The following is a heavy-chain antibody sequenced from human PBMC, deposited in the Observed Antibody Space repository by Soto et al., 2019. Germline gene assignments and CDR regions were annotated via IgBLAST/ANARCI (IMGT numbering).Heavy chain of an antibody. Sequence: QVQLVQSGAEVKKPGASVKVSCKASGYTFTGYYMHWVRQAPGQGIEWMGWINPNSGGTNYAQTFQGWVTMSRYTSISTAYMELSRLRSDDTAVYYCARAAGSGYSSSWSAPDACEIWGQGTMVTVSS. J-gene: IGHJ3*02. CDR1: GYTFTGYY. CDR3: ARAAGSGYSSSWSAPDACEI. D-gene: IGHD6-13*01. V-gene: IGHV1-2*04. CDR2: INPNSGGT.